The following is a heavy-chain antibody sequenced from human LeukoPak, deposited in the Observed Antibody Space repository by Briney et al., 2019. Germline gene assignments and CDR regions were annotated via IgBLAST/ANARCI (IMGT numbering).Heavy chain of an antibody. J-gene: IGHJ5*02. Sequence: SETLSLTCTVSGGSISSSSYYWGWIRQPPGKGLEWIGSIYHSGSTYYNPSLKSRVTISVDRSKNQFSLKLSSVTAADTAVYYCARGALVGASSGNWFDPWGQGTLVTVSS. D-gene: IGHD1-26*01. CDR3: ARGALVGASSGNWFDP. V-gene: IGHV4-39*07. CDR1: GGSISSSSYY. CDR2: IYHSGST.